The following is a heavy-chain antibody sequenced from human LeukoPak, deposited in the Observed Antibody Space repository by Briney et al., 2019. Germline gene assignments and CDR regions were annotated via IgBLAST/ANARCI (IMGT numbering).Heavy chain of an antibody. CDR2: ISWNSGSI. J-gene: IGHJ3*02. D-gene: IGHD3-10*01. Sequence: GRSLRLSCAASGFTFDDYAMHWVRQAPGKGLEWVSGISWNSGSIGYADSVKGRFTISRDNAKNSLYLQMNSLRAEDTALYYCAKALWFGELRWAFDIWGQGTMVTVSS. CDR3: AKALWFGELRWAFDI. V-gene: IGHV3-9*01. CDR1: GFTFDDYA.